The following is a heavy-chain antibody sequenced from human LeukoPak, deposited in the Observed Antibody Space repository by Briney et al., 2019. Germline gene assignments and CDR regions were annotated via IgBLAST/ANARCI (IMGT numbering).Heavy chain of an antibody. CDR3: ASDGYSYGPPALDY. Sequence: GGSLRLSCAASGFTFSSYSMNWVRQAPGKGLEWVSSISSSSSYIYYADSVKGRFTISRDNAKNSLYLQMNSLRAEDTAVYYCASDGYSYGPPALDYWGQGTLVTVSS. CDR2: ISSSSSYI. D-gene: IGHD5-18*01. CDR1: GFTFSSYS. J-gene: IGHJ4*02. V-gene: IGHV3-21*01.